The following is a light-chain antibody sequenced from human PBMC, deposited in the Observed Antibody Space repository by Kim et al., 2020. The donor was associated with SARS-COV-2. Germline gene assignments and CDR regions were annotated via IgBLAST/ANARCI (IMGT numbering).Light chain of an antibody. CDR1: TSGRKS. CDR3: QVWDSSSDHPDVV. J-gene: IGLJ2*01. V-gene: IGLV3-21*04. Sequence: GKTDRITCRRNTSGRKSGHRYHQRPGQAPVLVIYYDSDRPSGIPERFSGSNSGNTATLTISRVEAGDGADYYCQVWDSSSDHPDVVFGGGTQLTVL. CDR2: YDS.